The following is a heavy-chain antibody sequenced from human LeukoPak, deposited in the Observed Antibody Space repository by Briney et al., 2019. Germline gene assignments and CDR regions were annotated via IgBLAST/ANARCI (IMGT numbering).Heavy chain of an antibody. Sequence: ASVKVSCKASGHTFTSYGITWVRRAPGQGLEWMGWINTYNDKTNYPQKFQGRVTMTADTSTSTAYMELRSLRSDDTAVYFCARDGLGYYDSSGLDYWGQGTLVTVSS. CDR3: ARDGLGYYDSSGLDY. V-gene: IGHV1-18*01. CDR2: INTYNDKT. D-gene: IGHD3-22*01. CDR1: GHTFTSYG. J-gene: IGHJ4*02.